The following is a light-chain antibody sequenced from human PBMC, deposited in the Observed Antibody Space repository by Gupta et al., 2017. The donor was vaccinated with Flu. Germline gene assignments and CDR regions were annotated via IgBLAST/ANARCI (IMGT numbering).Light chain of an antibody. CDR1: QSISRY. J-gene: IGKJ4*01. Sequence: IPMTQSPSSLSAPVGDRVTITCRASQSISRYLNWYQQKAGKTPKFLIYDASSVEGGVPSRFSGSGSGTDFTLTINKLQPEDFATYYCQQSYSTPTTFGGGTTVEIK. V-gene: IGKV1-39*01. CDR2: DAS. CDR3: QQSYSTPTT.